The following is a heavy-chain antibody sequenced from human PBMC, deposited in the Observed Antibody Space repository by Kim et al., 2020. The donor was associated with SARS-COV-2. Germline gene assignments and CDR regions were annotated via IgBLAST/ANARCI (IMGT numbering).Heavy chain of an antibody. V-gene: IGHV1-18*01. D-gene: IGHD3-9*01. CDR2: IAGYNGDR. CDR3: ARGGFDFYYYMDV. Sequence: ASVKVSCKASGYSFTTYVINWVRQAPGRGLEWMGRIAGYNGDRNYAQKVQGRVSMTIDTTTDTAYMELTSLTSDDTAVYYCARGGFDFYYYMDVWGQGTT. J-gene: IGHJ6*03. CDR1: GYSFTTYV.